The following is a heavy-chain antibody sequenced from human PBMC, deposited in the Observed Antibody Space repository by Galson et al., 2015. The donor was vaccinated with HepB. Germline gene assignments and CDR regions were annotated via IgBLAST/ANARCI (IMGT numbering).Heavy chain of an antibody. CDR3: ARGPGSGWYGVDY. V-gene: IGHV3-9*01. D-gene: IGHD6-19*01. CDR2: ISWNSGSI. Sequence: SLRLSCAASGFTFDNYAMHWVRQAPGKGLEWVSGISWNSGSIGYADSVKGRFTISRDNSKNTLYLQMNSLRAEDTAVYYCARGPGSGWYGVDYWGQGTLVTVSS. J-gene: IGHJ4*02. CDR1: GFTFDNYA.